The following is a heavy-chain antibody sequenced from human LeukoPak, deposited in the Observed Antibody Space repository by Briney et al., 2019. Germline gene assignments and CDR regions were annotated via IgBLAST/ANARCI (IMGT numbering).Heavy chain of an antibody. D-gene: IGHD3-10*01. CDR1: GFTFDDYA. Sequence: GRSLRLSCAASGFTFDDYAMHWVRQAPGKGLEWVSGITWNSGNIAQADSVKGRFTIPRDNAKNSLHLQMDSLRPEDTALYYCAKSRGYHGSGREPFDYWGQGTLVTASS. J-gene: IGHJ4*02. CDR3: AKSRGYHGSGREPFDY. V-gene: IGHV3-9*01. CDR2: ITWNSGNI.